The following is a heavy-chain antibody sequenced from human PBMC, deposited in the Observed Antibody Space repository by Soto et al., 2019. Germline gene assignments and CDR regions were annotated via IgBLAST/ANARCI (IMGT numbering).Heavy chain of an antibody. D-gene: IGHD6-19*01. CDR2: TDYSGNT. V-gene: IGHV4-59*08. Sequence: QVQLQESGPGLVRPSETLSLTCTVSSDSISSYYWTWIRQSPGKGLEWIGYTDYSGNTNYNPSLKSRVTISGDTSKNQFFLRLSSVTAADTAVYYCARAVGDPLYYLDYWGQGTLVTVSS. CDR3: ARAVGDPLYYLDY. CDR1: SDSISSYY. J-gene: IGHJ4*02.